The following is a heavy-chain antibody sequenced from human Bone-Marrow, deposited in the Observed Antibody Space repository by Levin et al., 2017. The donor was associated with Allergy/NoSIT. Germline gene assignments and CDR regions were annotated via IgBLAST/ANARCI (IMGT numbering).Heavy chain of an antibody. J-gene: IGHJ3*02. D-gene: IGHD6-19*01. CDR1: GFTFSYYA. V-gene: IGHV3-23*01. CDR2: ISGRGTST. CDR3: TKSEEDSSGFFDI. Sequence: ASVKVSCAGFGFTFSYYAMSWVRQAPGKGLEWVSTISGRGTSTYYADSVKGRFTISRDNSKNTLYLQMNSLRAEDTAVYYCTKSEEDSSGFFDIWGQGTMLTVSS.